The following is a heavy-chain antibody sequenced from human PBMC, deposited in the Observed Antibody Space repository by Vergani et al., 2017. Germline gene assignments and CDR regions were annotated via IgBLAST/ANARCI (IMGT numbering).Heavy chain of an antibody. CDR1: GFTFSSYS. J-gene: IGHJ1*01. D-gene: IGHD3-3*02. CDR2: ISSSSSTI. Sequence: EVQLVESGGGLVQPGGSLRLSCAASGFTFSSYSMNWVRQAPGKGPEWISYISSSSSTIYYADSVKGRFTISRDNAKNSLYLQMNSLRAEDTAVYYCAKDRVGHFKDFQNWGQGTLVTVSS. V-gene: IGHV3-48*01. CDR3: AKDRVGHFKDFQN.